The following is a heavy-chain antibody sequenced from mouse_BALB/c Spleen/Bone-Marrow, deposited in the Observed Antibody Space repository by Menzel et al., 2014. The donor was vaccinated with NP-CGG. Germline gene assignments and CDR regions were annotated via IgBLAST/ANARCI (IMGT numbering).Heavy chain of an antibody. V-gene: IGHV1S41*01. D-gene: IGHD2-1*01. Sequence: DLVKPGASVKLSCKAPGYTFTNYWINWIKQRPGQGLEWIGRIAPGSGSTYYNEMFKGKATLTVDTSSSTAYMQLSSLSSEDSAVYFCARGIYYGNYVYAMDYWGQGTSVTVSS. CDR2: IAPGSGST. CDR3: ARGIYYGNYVYAMDY. CDR1: GYTFTNYW. J-gene: IGHJ4*01.